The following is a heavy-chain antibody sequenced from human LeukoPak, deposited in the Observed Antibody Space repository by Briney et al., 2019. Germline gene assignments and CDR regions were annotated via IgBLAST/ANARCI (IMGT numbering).Heavy chain of an antibody. D-gene: IGHD3-3*01. CDR2: IYYTGST. CDR3: ARYSDAYAGARWFDH. Sequence: SETLSLTCTVSGGSINSYYWSWIRQPPGKELEWIGYIYYTGSTNYNPSLKGRVTISVDTSKNQFSLILSSVTAADTAVYYCARYSDAYAGARWFDHWGQGILVTVSS. J-gene: IGHJ5*02. CDR1: GGSINSYY. V-gene: IGHV4-59*01.